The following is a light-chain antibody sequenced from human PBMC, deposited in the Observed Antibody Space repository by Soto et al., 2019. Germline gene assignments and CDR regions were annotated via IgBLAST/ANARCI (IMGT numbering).Light chain of an antibody. V-gene: IGKV3-15*01. CDR3: QQYNSWPRT. Sequence: ETVMTQSAAALSVSVGERVTLSCRASQSVSTNFAWYQQRPGQAPRLLIHGASTRATGVPDRISGSGSGTDFTLTISSLQSEDFGIYSWQQYNSWPRTCGQGTKLEIK. CDR1: QSVSTN. CDR2: GAS. J-gene: IGKJ2*01.